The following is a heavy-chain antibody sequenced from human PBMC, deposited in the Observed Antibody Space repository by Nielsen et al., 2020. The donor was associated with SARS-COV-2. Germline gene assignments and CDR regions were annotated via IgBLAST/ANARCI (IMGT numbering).Heavy chain of an antibody. J-gene: IGHJ4*02. Sequence: GESLKISCAASGFTFSSYAMSWVRQAPGKGLEWVSAISGSGGSTYYADSVKGRFTISRDNSKNTLYLQMNSLRAEDTAVYYCAKDRARELWFGEVVYWGQGTLVTVSS. CDR3: AKDRARELWFGEVVY. CDR1: GFTFSSYA. D-gene: IGHD3-10*01. V-gene: IGHV3-23*01. CDR2: ISGSGGST.